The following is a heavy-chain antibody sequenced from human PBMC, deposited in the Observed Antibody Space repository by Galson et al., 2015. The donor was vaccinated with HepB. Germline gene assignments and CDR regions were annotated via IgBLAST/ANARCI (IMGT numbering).Heavy chain of an antibody. Sequence: LSLTCAVSGGSISSDYWWNWVRQPPGKGLEWIGEVYHSGRTNYNPSLKSRVTMSVDTSKNQFSLKLSSVTAADTAVYYCARPPSRYSGWKGRGDDAFDIWGQGTMVTVSS. D-gene: IGHD6-19*01. J-gene: IGHJ3*02. CDR2: VYHSGRT. V-gene: IGHV4-4*02. CDR3: ARPPSRYSGWKGRGDDAFDI. CDR1: GGSISSDYW.